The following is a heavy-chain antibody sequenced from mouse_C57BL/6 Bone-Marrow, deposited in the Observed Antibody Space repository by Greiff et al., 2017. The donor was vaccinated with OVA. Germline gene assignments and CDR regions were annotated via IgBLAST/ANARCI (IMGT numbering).Heavy chain of an antibody. CDR3: AREPNWEYYYAMDY. D-gene: IGHD4-1*01. CDR2: IYPRSGNT. J-gene: IGHJ4*01. V-gene: IGHV1-81*01. Sequence: QVQLKESGAELARPGASVKLSCKASGYTFTSYGISWVKQRTGQGLEWIGEIYPRSGNTYYNEKFKGKATLTADKSSSTAYMELRSLTSEDSAVYFCAREPNWEYYYAMDYWGQGNSVTVSS. CDR1: GYTFTSYG.